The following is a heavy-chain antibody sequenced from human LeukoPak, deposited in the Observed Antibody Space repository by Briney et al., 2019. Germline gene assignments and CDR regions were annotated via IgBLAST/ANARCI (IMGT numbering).Heavy chain of an antibody. D-gene: IGHD2-2*01. Sequence: PGGSLRLSCAASGFTFSSYSMNWVRQAPGKGLEWVSYISSSSSTIYYADSVKGRFTISRDNAKNSLYLQMNSLRAEDTAVYYCARDLRGYCSSTSCSHPWGQGTLVTVSS. J-gene: IGHJ5*02. V-gene: IGHV3-48*01. CDR1: GFTFSSYS. CDR3: ARDLRGYCSSTSCSHP. CDR2: ISSSSSTI.